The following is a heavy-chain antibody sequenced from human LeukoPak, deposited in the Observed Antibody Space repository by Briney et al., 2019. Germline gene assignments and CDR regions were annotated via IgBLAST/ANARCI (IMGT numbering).Heavy chain of an antibody. Sequence: PGGSLRLSCAASGFTVSSNYMSWVRQAPGKGLEWVSVIYSGGSTYYADSVKGRFTISRDNSKNTLYLQVNSLRAEDTAVYYCAREGGYGDYVYAFDIWGQGTMVTVSS. CDR2: IYSGGST. D-gene: IGHD4-17*01. V-gene: IGHV3-53*01. J-gene: IGHJ3*02. CDR1: GFTVSSNY. CDR3: AREGGYGDYVYAFDI.